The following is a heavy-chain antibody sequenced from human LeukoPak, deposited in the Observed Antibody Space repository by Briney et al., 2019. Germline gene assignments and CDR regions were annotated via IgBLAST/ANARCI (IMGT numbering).Heavy chain of an antibody. Sequence: GGSLRLSCAASGFTFSSYSMNWVRQAPGKGLEWVSSISSSSSYIYYADSVEGRFTISRDNAKNSLYLQMNSLRAEDTAVYYCATDRSGERYWGQGTLVTVSS. D-gene: IGHD5-24*01. CDR2: ISSSSSYI. CDR1: GFTFSSYS. J-gene: IGHJ4*02. V-gene: IGHV3-21*01. CDR3: ATDRSGERY.